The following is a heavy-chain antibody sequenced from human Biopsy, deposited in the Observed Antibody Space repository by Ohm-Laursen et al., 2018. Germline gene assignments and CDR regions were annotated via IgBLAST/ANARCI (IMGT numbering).Heavy chain of an antibody. D-gene: IGHD1/OR15-1a*01. Sequence: SLRLSCAASGFTFSSFSMNWVRQAPGKGLEWISYINEVSSHIYDADSVKGRITVARDNAKNSLYLQLNSLRAEDTAVYYCARDSSGTACAGGMDVWGQGTTVTVSS. CDR1: GFTFSSFS. V-gene: IGHV3-21*01. J-gene: IGHJ6*02. CDR3: ARDSSGTACAGGMDV. CDR2: INEVSSHI.